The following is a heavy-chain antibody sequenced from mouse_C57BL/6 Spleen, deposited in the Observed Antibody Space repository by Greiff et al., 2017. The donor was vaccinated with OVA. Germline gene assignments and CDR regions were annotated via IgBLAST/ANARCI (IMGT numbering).Heavy chain of an antibody. Sequence: EVHLVESGPELVKPGASVKIPCKASGYTFTDYNMDWVKQSHGKSLEWIGDIIPNNGGTIYNQKFKGKATLTVDKSSSTAYMELRSLTSEDTAVYYCARWDGSTYYYAMDYWGQGTSVTVSS. CDR3: ARWDGSTYYYAMDY. V-gene: IGHV1-18*01. D-gene: IGHD1-1*01. CDR2: IIPNNGGT. J-gene: IGHJ4*01. CDR1: GYTFTDYN.